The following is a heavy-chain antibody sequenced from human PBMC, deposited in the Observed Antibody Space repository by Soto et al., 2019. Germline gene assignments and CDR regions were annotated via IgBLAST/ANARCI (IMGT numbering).Heavy chain of an antibody. CDR1: GYTFTSYG. Sequence: XSVKVSWQASGYTFTSYGISLVRQAPGQGLEWMGWISTFHGNTNYSQKFQGSVTMTTDTSTSTDYMELRSLTSDDTAIYYCARDNYDTTGYPLDHWGQGTLVTVSS. D-gene: IGHD3-22*01. J-gene: IGHJ4*02. CDR2: ISTFHGNT. V-gene: IGHV1-18*04. CDR3: ARDNYDTTGYPLDH.